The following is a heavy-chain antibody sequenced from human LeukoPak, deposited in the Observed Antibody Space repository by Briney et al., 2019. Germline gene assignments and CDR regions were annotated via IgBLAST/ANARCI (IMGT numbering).Heavy chain of an antibody. CDR3: ARDQNEYYDYSFDL. D-gene: IGHD3-3*01. V-gene: IGHV4-4*07. J-gene: IGHJ2*01. CDR2: IYTSGST. Sequence: SETLSLTCTVSGGSISSYYWSWIRQPAGKGLEWIGRIYTSGSTNYNPSLKSRVTMSVDTSKNQFSLKLSSVTAADTAVYYCARDQNEYYDYSFDLWGRGTLVTVSS. CDR1: GGSISSYY.